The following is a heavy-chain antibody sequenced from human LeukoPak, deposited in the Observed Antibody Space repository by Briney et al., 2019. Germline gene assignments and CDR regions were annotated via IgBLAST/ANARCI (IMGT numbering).Heavy chain of an antibody. J-gene: IGHJ6*03. Sequence: GGSLRLSCAASGFSLSDYYMSWIRQAPGMGLEWVSYIWSSGSNIYDADSAKGRFTISRDNAKNSLYLQMNSLRAEDTAVYYWARNRKDRGGWNGGTLGYYFYMDVWGKGTTVTVSS. CDR1: GFSLSDYY. CDR2: IWSSGSNI. D-gene: IGHD1-1*01. CDR3: ARNRKDRGGWNGGTLGYYFYMDV. V-gene: IGHV3-11*01.